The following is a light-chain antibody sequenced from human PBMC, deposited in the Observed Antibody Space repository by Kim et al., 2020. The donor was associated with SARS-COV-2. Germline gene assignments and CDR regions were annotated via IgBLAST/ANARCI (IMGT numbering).Light chain of an antibody. CDR3: QKYNSAPPT. CDR1: QSVWNF. Sequence: ASVGDRGTSSCGATQSVWNFLAWYQQRPGKVPQRLFYAASAFQTGVPSRFSGSGSGTDFTLTISSLQPEDVATYYCQKYNSAPPTFGQGTKVDIK. V-gene: IGKV1-27*01. J-gene: IGKJ1*01. CDR2: AAS.